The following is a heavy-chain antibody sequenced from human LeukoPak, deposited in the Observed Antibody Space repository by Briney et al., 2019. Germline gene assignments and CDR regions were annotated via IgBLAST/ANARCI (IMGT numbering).Heavy chain of an antibody. V-gene: IGHV3-48*03. J-gene: IGHJ3*02. D-gene: IGHD3-22*01. CDR1: GFTFTNYE. CDR2: ISSSTSTI. Sequence: GGSLRLSCAASGFTFTNYEMNWVRQAPGKGLEWVSYISSSTSTIYYADSVKGRFTISRDNAKNSLYLQMNSLRAEDTAVYYCARSGITMIVVTYGAFDIWGQGTMVTVSS. CDR3: ARSGITMIVVTYGAFDI.